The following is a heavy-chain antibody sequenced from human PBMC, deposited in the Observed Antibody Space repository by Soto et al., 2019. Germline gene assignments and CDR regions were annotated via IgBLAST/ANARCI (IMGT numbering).Heavy chain of an antibody. V-gene: IGHV2-70*11. J-gene: IGHJ6*03. Sequence: SGPTLVKPTQTLTLTCTFSGFSLSTSGMCVSWIRQPPGKALEWLARIDWDDDKYYSTSLKTRLTISKDTSKKQVVLTMTTMDPVETATYYCARITRRGGGYDDATHYYYYYMDVWGKGTTVTVSS. CDR1: GFSLSTSGMC. CDR2: IDWDDDK. CDR3: ARITRRGGGYDDATHYYYYYMDV. D-gene: IGHD5-12*01.